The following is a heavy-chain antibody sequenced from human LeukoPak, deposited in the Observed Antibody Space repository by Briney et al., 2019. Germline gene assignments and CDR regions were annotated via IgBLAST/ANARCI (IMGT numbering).Heavy chain of an antibody. Sequence: ASVKVSCKASGYTFTSYDINWVRQATGQGLEWMGRIIPILGIANYAQKFQGRVTITADKSTSTAYMELSSLRSEDTAVYYCASDIVVVTAPARTYYFDYWGQGTLVTVSS. CDR1: GYTFTSYD. D-gene: IGHD2-21*02. V-gene: IGHV1-69*04. CDR3: ASDIVVVTAPARTYYFDY. CDR2: IIPILGIA. J-gene: IGHJ4*02.